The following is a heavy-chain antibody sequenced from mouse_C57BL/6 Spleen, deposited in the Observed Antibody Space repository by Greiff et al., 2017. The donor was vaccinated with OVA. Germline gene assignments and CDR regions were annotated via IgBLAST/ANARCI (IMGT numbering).Heavy chain of an antibody. CDR1: GYAFSSSW. Sequence: VQLQQSGPELVKPGASVKISCKASGYAFSSSWMNWVKQRPGKGLEWIGRIYPGDGDTTYNGKFKGKATLTADKSSSTAYMQLSSLTSEDSAVYFCARSLYGSFAYWGQGTLVTVSA. CDR2: IYPGDGDT. CDR3: ARSLYGSFAY. D-gene: IGHD1-1*01. J-gene: IGHJ3*01. V-gene: IGHV1-82*01.